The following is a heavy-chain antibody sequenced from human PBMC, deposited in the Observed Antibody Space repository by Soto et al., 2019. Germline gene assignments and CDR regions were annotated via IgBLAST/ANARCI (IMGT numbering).Heavy chain of an antibody. V-gene: IGHV3-33*08. CDR2: IWYDGSNK. D-gene: IGHD6-6*01. CDR3: ARDSSSSSYYYYYYMDV. J-gene: IGHJ6*03. Sequence: GGSLRLSCAASGFTFGDYAMHWVRQAPGKGLEWVAVIWYDGSNKYYADSVKGRFTISRDNSKNTLYLQMNSLRAEDTAVYYCARDSSSSSYYYYYYMDVWGKGTTVTVSS. CDR1: GFTFGDYA.